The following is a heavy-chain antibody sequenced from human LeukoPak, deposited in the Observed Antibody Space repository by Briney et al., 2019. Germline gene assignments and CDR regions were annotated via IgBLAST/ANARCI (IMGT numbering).Heavy chain of an antibody. CDR1: GYTFTDYY. V-gene: IGHV1-2*02. CDR2: IHSKTGGA. CDR3: ARDRGEQWLTQRNYYFDY. J-gene: IGHJ4*02. Sequence: APVKVSCKASGYTFTDYYIHWVRQTPGQGLEWMGWIHSKTGGATYAQKFQGRVTMTRDTSTSTVQMELSSLKSDDTAVYYCARDRGEQWLTQRNYYFDYWGQGSLVTVSS. D-gene: IGHD6-19*01.